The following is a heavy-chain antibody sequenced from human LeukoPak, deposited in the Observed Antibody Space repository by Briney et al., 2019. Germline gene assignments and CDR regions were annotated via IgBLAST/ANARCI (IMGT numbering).Heavy chain of an antibody. CDR3: ARAPTRVILGYFDY. D-gene: IGHD3/OR15-3a*01. V-gene: IGHV3-43D*03. J-gene: IGHJ4*02. CDR2: ISWDGGST. CDR1: GFTFDDYA. Sequence: QSGGSLRLSCAASGFTFDDYAMHWVRQAPGKGLEWVSLISWDGGSTYYADSVKGRFTISRDNSKNTLYLQMNSLRAEDTAVYYCARAPTRVILGYFDYWGQGTLVTVSS.